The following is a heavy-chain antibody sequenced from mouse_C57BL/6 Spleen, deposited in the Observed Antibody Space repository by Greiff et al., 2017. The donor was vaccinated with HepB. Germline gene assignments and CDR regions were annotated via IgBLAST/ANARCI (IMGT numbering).Heavy chain of an antibody. D-gene: IGHD2-13*01. CDR2: ISYDGSN. J-gene: IGHJ2*01. CDR3: AREGLLYYFDY. Sequence: EVHLVESGPGLVKPSQSLSLTCSVTGYSITSGYYWNWIRQFPGNKLEWMGYISYDGSNNYNPSLKNRISITRDTSKNQFFLKLNSVTTEDTATYYCAREGLLYYFDYWGQGTTLTVSS. CDR1: GYSITSGYY. V-gene: IGHV3-6*01.